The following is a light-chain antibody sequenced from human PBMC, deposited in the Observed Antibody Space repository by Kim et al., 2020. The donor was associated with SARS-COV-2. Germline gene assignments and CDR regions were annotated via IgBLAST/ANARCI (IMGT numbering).Light chain of an antibody. CDR1: KIGSKS. CDR2: YDD. J-gene: IGLJ3*02. CDR3: QVWDSSSDHWV. V-gene: IGLV3-21*04. Sequence: APGKTARITCGGNKIGSKSVLWYQQRPGQAPVLVMYYDDDRPSGIPERFSGSNSGNTATLTISRVEAGDEADYYCQVWDSSSDHWVFGGGTQLTVL.